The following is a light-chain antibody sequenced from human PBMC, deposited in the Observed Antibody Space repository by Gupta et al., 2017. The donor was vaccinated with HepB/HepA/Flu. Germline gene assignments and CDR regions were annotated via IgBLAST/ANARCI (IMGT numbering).Light chain of an antibody. CDR1: SNNVGNQA. J-gene: IGLJ3*02. CDR2: KNN. V-gene: IGLV10-54*04. CDR3: SAGDNSRTARV. Sequence: QAGLTQPPSVPEGLGKPATLTCTGNSNNVGNQAAAWLQQHQGHPPKLLSYKNNNRPSGIAECFSASRSENTSSLTITGLQPEDAADYYCSAGDNSRTARVFGGGTKLTVL.